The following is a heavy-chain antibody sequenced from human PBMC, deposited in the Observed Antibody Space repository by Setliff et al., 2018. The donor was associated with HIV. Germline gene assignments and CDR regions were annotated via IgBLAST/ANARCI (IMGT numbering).Heavy chain of an antibody. J-gene: IGHJ4*02. D-gene: IGHD3-22*01. Sequence: ASVKVSCKASGYTFTKYGISWVRKAPGQGLEWMGWITAYNDNTYYEGKFQGRVPFTTDTSTTTAYMDLGSLTSDDTAVYYCARVGYDSREEVGYFDSWGQGTLVTVSS. CDR3: ARVGYDSREEVGYFDS. CDR2: ITAYNDNT. V-gene: IGHV1-18*01. CDR1: GYTFTKYG.